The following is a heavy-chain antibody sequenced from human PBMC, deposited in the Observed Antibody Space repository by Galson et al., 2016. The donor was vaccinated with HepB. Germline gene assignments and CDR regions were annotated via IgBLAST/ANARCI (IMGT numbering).Heavy chain of an antibody. D-gene: IGHD7-27*01. V-gene: IGHV6-1*01. J-gene: IGHJ5*02. CDR3: ARATANWDGGGDNWFDP. CDR1: GDSVSTDSAT. Sequence: CAISGDSVSTDSATWNWIRQSPSRGLEWLGSTYYRAKCYKTYAVSVKSRITINPDTSTNQIFLQLNSVTPEDSAIYYCARATANWDGGGDNWFDPWGQGTLVTVSS. CDR2: TYYRAKCYK.